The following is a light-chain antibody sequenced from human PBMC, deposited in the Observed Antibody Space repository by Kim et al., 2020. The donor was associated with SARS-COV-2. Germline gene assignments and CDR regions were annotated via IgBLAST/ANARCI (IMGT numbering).Light chain of an antibody. V-gene: IGLV2-23*01. CDR1: SSDVGSYNL. CDR3: CSYAGSRV. CDR2: EGS. Sequence: SAGQSNTTSCTGTSSDVGSYNLVSWYQQHPGKAPKLMIYEGSKRPSGVSNRFSGSKSSNTASLTISGLQAEDEADYYCCSYAGSRVFGGGTQLTVL. J-gene: IGLJ3*02.